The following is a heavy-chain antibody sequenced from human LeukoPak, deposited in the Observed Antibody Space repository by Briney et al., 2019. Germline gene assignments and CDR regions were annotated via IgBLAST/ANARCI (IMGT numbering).Heavy chain of an antibody. CDR3: ARDYYYGSGSYFGISSGY. CDR2: INPNSGGT. V-gene: IGHV1-2*02. J-gene: IGHJ4*02. Sequence: ASVKASCKASGYTFTGYYMHWMRQAPGQGLEWMGWINPNSGGTNYAQKFQGRVTMTRDTSISTAYMELSRLRSDDTAVYYCARDYYYGSGSYFGISSGYWGQGTLVTVSS. CDR1: GYTFTGYY. D-gene: IGHD3-10*01.